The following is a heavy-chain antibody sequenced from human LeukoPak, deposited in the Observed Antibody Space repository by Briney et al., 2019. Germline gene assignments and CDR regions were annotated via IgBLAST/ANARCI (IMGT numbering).Heavy chain of an antibody. CDR3: ARDRGPYSDY. CDR1: GYTFTAYY. Sequence: ASVKVSCKASGYTFTAYYMHWVRQAPGQGLEWMGWINPNSGGTNYAQKFQGRVTMTRDTSISTAYMELSRLRSDDTAAYYCARDRGPYSDYWGQGTLVTVSS. D-gene: IGHD2-21*01. V-gene: IGHV1-2*02. CDR2: INPNSGGT. J-gene: IGHJ4*02.